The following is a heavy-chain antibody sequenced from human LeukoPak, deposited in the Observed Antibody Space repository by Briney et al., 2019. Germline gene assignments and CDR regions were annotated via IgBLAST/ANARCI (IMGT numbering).Heavy chain of an antibody. D-gene: IGHD6-6*01. Sequence: GRSLRLSCAASGFTFSSYGMHWVRQAPGKGLEWVAVIWYDGSNKYYADSVKGRFTISRDNSKNALYLRMNSLRAEDTAVYYCAHWGSSGPFDYWGQGTLVTVSS. CDR2: IWYDGSNK. V-gene: IGHV3-33*01. CDR1: GFTFSSYG. J-gene: IGHJ4*02. CDR3: AHWGSSGPFDY.